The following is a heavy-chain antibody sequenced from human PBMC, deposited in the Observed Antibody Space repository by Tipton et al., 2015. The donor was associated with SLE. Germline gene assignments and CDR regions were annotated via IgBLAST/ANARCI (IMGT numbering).Heavy chain of an antibody. CDR1: GASISSKY. CDR3: AREEGQWDAFDI. D-gene: IGHD6-19*01. Sequence: TLSLTCTVSGASISSKYWSWFRQPPGRRPEWIAYIYDSGTTKYNPSLKRRVTISMATPKNQFSLQLSSVTAADTAVYYCAREEGQWDAFDIWGQGTMVTVSS. J-gene: IGHJ3*02. V-gene: IGHV4-59*01. CDR2: IYDSGTT.